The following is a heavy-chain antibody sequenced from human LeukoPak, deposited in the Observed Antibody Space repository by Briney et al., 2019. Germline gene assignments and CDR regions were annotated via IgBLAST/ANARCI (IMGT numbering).Heavy chain of an antibody. Sequence: GGSLRLSCAASGFTFSSYWMHWVRQAPGKGLVWVSRINSDGSSTSYADSVKGRFTTSRDNAKNTLYLQMNSLRAEDTAVYYCARGPLTIFGVVVGDNYYYMDVWGKGTTVTVSS. J-gene: IGHJ6*03. CDR1: GFTFSSYW. D-gene: IGHD3-3*01. V-gene: IGHV3-74*01. CDR3: ARGPLTIFGVVVGDNYYYMDV. CDR2: INSDGSST.